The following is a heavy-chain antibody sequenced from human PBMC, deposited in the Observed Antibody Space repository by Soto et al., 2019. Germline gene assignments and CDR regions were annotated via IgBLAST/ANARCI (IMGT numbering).Heavy chain of an antibody. V-gene: IGHV4-31*03. CDR3: ARVRGHAFDI. D-gene: IGHD3-10*01. J-gene: IGHJ3*02. CDR2: IYYSGTT. Sequence: QVQLQESGPGLVKRSQTLSLNCSVSGDSINSADYYWSWIRQHAGQGLEWIGYIYYSGTTYYNPSLKSRVTISMDTSKNQFSLEMSSVTAADTAVYYCARVRGHAFDIRGQGTMVTVSS. CDR1: GDSINSADYY.